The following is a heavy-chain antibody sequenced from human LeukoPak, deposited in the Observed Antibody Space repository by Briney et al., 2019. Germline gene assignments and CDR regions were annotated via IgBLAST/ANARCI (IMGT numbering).Heavy chain of an antibody. CDR1: GDSISSSNW. J-gene: IGHJ4*02. CDR3: ARDRVASPWYYFDY. Sequence: SGTLSLTCAVSGDSISSSNWWSWVRQPPGKGLEWLGEIYHRGNIDYNPSFKSRITISIDKSKNQFSLKLSSVTAADTAVYYCARDRVASPWYYFDYWGQGTLVTVSS. CDR2: IYHRGNI. D-gene: IGHD3-3*02. V-gene: IGHV4-4*02.